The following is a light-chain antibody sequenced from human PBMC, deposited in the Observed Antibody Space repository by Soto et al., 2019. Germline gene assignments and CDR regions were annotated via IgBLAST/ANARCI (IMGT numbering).Light chain of an antibody. CDR1: QTIDTY. CDR2: AAS. V-gene: IGKV1-39*01. CDR3: QQSTGLPYT. Sequence: DIQMTQSPSSLSASVGDRVTITCRASQTIDTYLNWYQQNPGKAPKLMIYAASTLQNGFPSRFSGSGSGTDFTLTISSLQPEDFATYYCQQSTGLPYTFGQGTKLEIK. J-gene: IGKJ2*01.